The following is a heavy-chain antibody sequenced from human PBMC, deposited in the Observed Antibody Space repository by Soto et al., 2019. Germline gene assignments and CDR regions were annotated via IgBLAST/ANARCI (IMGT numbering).Heavy chain of an antibody. V-gene: IGHV4-30-2*01. CDR2: IYRSGIT. D-gene: IGHD3-16*01. J-gene: IGHJ4*02. Sequence: SETLSLTCAVSGGSISSGSYSWSWIRQPPGKGLEWIGYIYRSGITYYNPSLKSRVSMSVDRSKNQFSLRLSSVTAADTAVYYCAREGDTSDKTQQNYFDYWGQGTLVTVSS. CDR3: AREGDTSDKTQQNYFDY. CDR1: GGSISSGSYS.